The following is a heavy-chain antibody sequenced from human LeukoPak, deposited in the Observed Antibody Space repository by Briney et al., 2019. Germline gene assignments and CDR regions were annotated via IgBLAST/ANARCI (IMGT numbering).Heavy chain of an antibody. V-gene: IGHV1-8*01. CDR2: MNPNSGNT. CDR1: GYTFTSYD. J-gene: IGHJ6*03. Sequence: ASVKVSCKASGYTFTSYDINWVRQATGQGLEWMGWMNPNSGNTGYAQKFQGGVTMTRNTSISTAYMELSSLRSEDTAVYYCARLYSGSPRGYYYYMDVWGKGTTVTVSS. CDR3: ARLYSGSPRGYYYYMDV. D-gene: IGHD1-26*01.